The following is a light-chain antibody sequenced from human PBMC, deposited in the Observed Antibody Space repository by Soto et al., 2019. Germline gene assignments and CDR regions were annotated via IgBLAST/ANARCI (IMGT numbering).Light chain of an antibody. Sequence: SVLSLPPSASGTPGQRFTISCSGSISNIGSQYVYWYQQLPGTAPKLLIYSNNQRPSGVPDRFSGSRSGTSASLAISGLRSEDEADYYCAAWDDSLIGYVFGTGTKVTV. CDR2: SNN. CDR3: AAWDDSLIGYV. CDR1: ISNIGSQY. V-gene: IGLV1-47*02. J-gene: IGLJ1*01.